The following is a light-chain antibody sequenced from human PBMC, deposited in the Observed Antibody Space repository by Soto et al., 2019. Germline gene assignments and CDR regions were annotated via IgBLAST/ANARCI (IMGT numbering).Light chain of an antibody. V-gene: IGLV1-44*01. Sequence: QSVLTQPPSASGTPGQRVTISCSGGSSNIGTNTVNWYQQLPGTAPKLLIYISDQRPSGVPDRFSGSKSGASASLAISGLQYEDEADYYCAAWDDSLNGPVFGGGTKVTVL. CDR3: AAWDDSLNGPV. J-gene: IGLJ2*01. CDR2: ISD. CDR1: SSNIGTNT.